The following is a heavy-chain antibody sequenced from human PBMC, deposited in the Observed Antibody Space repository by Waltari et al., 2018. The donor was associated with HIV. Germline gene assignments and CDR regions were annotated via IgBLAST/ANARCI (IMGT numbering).Heavy chain of an antibody. Sequence: QLQLQESGPGPVRPSETLSLTCTVSGGSIISSNYYWGWIRQLPGTGLEWIGSIYYTGGSSHYPTIEVRVNVSVETSKNQGSLGLSSVTAADTAVYYCARHKGTGSGRQTHFDYWCQGTLVSVSS. CDR1: GGSIISSNYY. J-gene: IGHJ4*02. CDR2: IYYTGGS. V-gene: IGHV4-39*01. D-gene: IGHD6-19*01. CDR3: ARHKGTGSGRQTHFDY.